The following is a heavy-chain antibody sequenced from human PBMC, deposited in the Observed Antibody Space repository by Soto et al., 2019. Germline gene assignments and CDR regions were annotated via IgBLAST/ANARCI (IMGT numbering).Heavy chain of an antibody. CDR1: GGSFSGYY. V-gene: IGHV4-34*01. J-gene: IGHJ6*02. D-gene: IGHD5-18*01. CDR3: ARFFYGYYYYYYGMDF. CDR2: INHSGST. Sequence: SETLSLTCAVYGGSFSGYYWSWIRQPPGKGLEWIGEINHSGSTNYNPSLKSRVTISVDTSKNQFSLKLSSVTAADTAVYYCARFFYGYYYYYYGMDFWGPGITVTVSS.